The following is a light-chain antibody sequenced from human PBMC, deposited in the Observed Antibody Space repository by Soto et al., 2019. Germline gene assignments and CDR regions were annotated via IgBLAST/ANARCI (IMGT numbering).Light chain of an antibody. CDR1: QGISSY. V-gene: IGKV1-39*01. CDR3: QQSYSTWS. CDR2: TTS. J-gene: IGKJ1*01. Sequence: IQLTQSPSSLSASVGDRVTITCRASQGISSYLAWYQQKPGKAPKLLIYTTSNLQSGVPSRFSGSGSGTDFTLTISSLQPEDSATYYCQQSYSTWSFGQGTKVEIK.